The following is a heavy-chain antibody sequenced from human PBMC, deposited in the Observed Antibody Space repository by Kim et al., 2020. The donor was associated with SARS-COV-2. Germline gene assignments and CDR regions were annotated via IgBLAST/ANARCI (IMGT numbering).Heavy chain of an antibody. V-gene: IGHV3-33*01. J-gene: IGHJ6*02. CDR2: IWYDGSNK. CDR3: ARGYDFWSGYSHYYYGMDV. CDR1: GFTFSSYG. D-gene: IGHD3-3*01. Sequence: GGSLRLSCAASGFTFSSYGMHWVRQAPGKGLEWVAVIWYDGSNKYYADSVKGRFTISRDNSKNTLYLQMNSLRAEDTAVYYCARGYDFWSGYSHYYYGMDVWGQGTTVTVSS.